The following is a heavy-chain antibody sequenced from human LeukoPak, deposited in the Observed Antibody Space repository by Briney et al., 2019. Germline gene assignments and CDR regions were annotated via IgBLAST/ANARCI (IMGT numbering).Heavy chain of an antibody. D-gene: IGHD4-23*01. Sequence: TSEILSLTCTVSGGSISSSSYYWGWIRQPPGKGLEWIGTIYYSGSTYYNLSLKSRVTISVDTSKTQFSLRLSSVTAADTAVYYCARRSSTVVDYWGQGTLVTVSS. CDR2: IYYSGST. CDR1: GGSISSSSYY. V-gene: IGHV4-39*01. CDR3: ARRSSTVVDY. J-gene: IGHJ4*02.